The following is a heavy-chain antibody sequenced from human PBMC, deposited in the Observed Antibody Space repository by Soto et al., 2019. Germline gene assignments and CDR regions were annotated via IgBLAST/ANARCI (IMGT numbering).Heavy chain of an antibody. D-gene: IGHD3-10*01. Sequence: ASVKVSRKTSGYTFTGHYMHWVRQVSGRRLEFLGWLKPDNGGTYYAPKFQGRVTFTRDTSNTTAYMEMSGLHSDDTAVYFCARDLCPLGSGSPCPTFGMDLWGQGTTVTVSS. CDR2: LKPDNGGT. CDR1: GYTFTGHY. J-gene: IGHJ6*02. CDR3: ARDLCPLGSGSPCPTFGMDL. V-gene: IGHV1-2*02.